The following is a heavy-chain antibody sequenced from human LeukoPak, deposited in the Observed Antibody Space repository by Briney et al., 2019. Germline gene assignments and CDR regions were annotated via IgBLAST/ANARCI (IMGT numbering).Heavy chain of an antibody. V-gene: IGHV4-59*01. CDR3: ARGGGWGNWNDAVDY. CDR1: GGSISNYY. Sequence: PSETLSLTCTVSGGSISNYYWNWIRQPPGKGLEWIGYIHNSGSTKYNPSLKSPVSISVDTSKNQFSLKVNSVTAADTAVYYCARGGGWGNWNDAVDYWGQGTLVTVSS. J-gene: IGHJ4*02. CDR2: IHNSGST. D-gene: IGHD1-1*01.